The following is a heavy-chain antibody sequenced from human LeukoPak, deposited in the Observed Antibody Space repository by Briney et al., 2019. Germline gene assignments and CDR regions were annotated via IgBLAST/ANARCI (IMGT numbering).Heavy chain of an antibody. CDR3: AKDRDWASAVGTDFEY. J-gene: IGHJ4*02. CDR2: IRYDGSNK. CDR1: GFTFSSYG. V-gene: IGHV3-30*02. Sequence: PGGSLRLSCAASGFTFSSYGMHWVRQAPGKGLGWVAFIRYDGSNKYYADSVKGRFTISRDNSKNTLYLQMNSLRAEDTAVYYCAKDRDWASAVGTDFEYWGQGTLVTVSS. D-gene: IGHD6-13*01.